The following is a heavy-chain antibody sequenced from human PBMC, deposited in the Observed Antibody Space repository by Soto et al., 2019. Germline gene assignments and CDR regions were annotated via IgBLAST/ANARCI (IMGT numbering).Heavy chain of an antibody. V-gene: IGHV1-8*01. J-gene: IGHJ3*02. CDR1: GYTFTSYD. D-gene: IGHD1-7*01. CDR3: ARVKGGRYNWNYYAFDI. Sequence: ASVKVSCKASGYTFTSYDINWVRQATGQGLEWMGWMNPNSGNTGYAQKFQGRVTMTRNTSISTAYMELSSPRSEDTAVYYCARVKGGRYNWNYYAFDIWGQGTMVTVSS. CDR2: MNPNSGNT.